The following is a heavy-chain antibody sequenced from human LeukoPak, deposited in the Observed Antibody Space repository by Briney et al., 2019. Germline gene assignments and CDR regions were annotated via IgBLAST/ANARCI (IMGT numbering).Heavy chain of an antibody. D-gene: IGHD4-23*01. CDR1: GFTFSSYA. CDR2: IYSGGST. J-gene: IGHJ4*02. CDR3: AREGDIRTPDY. Sequence: PGGSLRLSCAASGFTFSSYAMSWARQAPGKGLEWVSVIYSGGSTYYADSVKGRFTISRDNSKNTLYLQMNSLRAEDTAVYYCAREGDIRTPDYWGQGTLVTVSS. V-gene: IGHV3-53*01.